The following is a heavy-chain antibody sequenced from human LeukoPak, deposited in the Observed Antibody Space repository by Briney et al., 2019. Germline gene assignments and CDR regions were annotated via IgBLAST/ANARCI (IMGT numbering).Heavy chain of an antibody. CDR1: GGSISSGSYY. J-gene: IGHJ5*02. D-gene: IGHD3-10*01. Sequence: SETLSLTCTVSGGSISSGSYYWSWIRQPAGKGLEWIGRIYTSGSTNYNPSLKSRVTISVGTSKNQFSLKLSSVTAADTAVYYCASCEYYSNWFDPWGQGTLVTVSS. V-gene: IGHV4-61*02. CDR3: ASCEYYSNWFDP. CDR2: IYTSGST.